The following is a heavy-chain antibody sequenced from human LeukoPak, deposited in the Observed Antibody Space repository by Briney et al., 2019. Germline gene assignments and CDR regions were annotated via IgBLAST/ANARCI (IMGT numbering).Heavy chain of an antibody. V-gene: IGHV3-21*04. CDR1: RFTFSSYS. J-gene: IGHJ3*02. Sequence: PGGSLRLSCAASRFTFSSYSMNWVRQAPGKGLEWVSSISSSSSYIYYADSVKGRFTISRDNSKNTLYLQMNSLRAEDTAVYYCAKDKARYYDSSGYYSKDAFDIWGQGTMVTVSS. CDR2: ISSSSSYI. CDR3: AKDKARYYDSSGYYSKDAFDI. D-gene: IGHD3-22*01.